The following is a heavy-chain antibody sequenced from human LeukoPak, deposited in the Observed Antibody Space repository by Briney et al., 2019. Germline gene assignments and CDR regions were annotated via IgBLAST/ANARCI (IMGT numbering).Heavy chain of an antibody. CDR3: ARVIAGMTTVVTPWFDP. CDR2: INHSGST. Sequence: SETLSLTCAVYGGSFSGYYWSWIRQPPGKGLEWIGEINHSGSTNYNPSLKSRVTISVDTSKNQFSLKLSSVTAAVTAVYYCARVIAGMTTVVTPWFDPWGQGTLVTVSS. V-gene: IGHV4-34*01. CDR1: GGSFSGYY. J-gene: IGHJ5*02. D-gene: IGHD4-23*01.